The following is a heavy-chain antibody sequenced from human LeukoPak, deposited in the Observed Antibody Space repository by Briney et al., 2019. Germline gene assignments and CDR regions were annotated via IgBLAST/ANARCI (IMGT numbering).Heavy chain of an antibody. Sequence: ASVTVSCKASGYTFTSYYMHWVRQAPGQGLEWMGIINPSGGSTSYAQKFQGRVTMTRDTSTSTVYMELSSLRSEDTAVYYCAREGIQLWASGAFDIWGQGTMVTVSS. CDR1: GYTFTSYY. V-gene: IGHV1-46*01. CDR3: AREGIQLWASGAFDI. J-gene: IGHJ3*02. D-gene: IGHD5-18*01. CDR2: INPSGGST.